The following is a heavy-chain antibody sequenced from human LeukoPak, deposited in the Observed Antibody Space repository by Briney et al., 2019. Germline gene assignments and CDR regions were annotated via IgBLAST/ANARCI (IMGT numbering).Heavy chain of an antibody. CDR1: GGSISSSNW. CDR2: VYHSGST. Sequence: PSETLSLTCAVSGGSISSSNWWSWVRQPPEKGLEWIGEVYHSGSTNYNPSLKSRVTISVDKSKNQFSLKLSSVTAADTAVYYCARRVSGSYYFDYWGQGTLVTVSS. CDR3: ARRVSGSYYFDY. J-gene: IGHJ4*02. D-gene: IGHD6-19*01. V-gene: IGHV4-4*02.